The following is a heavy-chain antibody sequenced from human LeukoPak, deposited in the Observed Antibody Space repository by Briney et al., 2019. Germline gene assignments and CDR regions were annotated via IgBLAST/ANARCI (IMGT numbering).Heavy chain of an antibody. CDR2: IYPGDSDT. Sequence: GESLKISCKSSGYSFTSYWIGWVRQMPGKGLEWMGIIYPGDSDTRYSPSFQGQVTISADKSISTAYLQWSSLKASDTAMYYCARHYYYGSGSYYSWFDPWGQGTLVTVSS. D-gene: IGHD3-10*01. CDR3: ARHYYYGSGSYYSWFDP. V-gene: IGHV5-51*01. J-gene: IGHJ5*02. CDR1: GYSFTSYW.